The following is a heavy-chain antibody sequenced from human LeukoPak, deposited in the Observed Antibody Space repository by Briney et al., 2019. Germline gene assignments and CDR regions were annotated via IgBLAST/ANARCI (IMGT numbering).Heavy chain of an antibody. Sequence: PSETLSLTCTVSGGSISSGDYYWSWIRQPPGKGLEWIGSIYYSGSTYYNPSLKSRLTISVDTSKNQFSLKLRSVTAADTAVYYCARDSGYSYGPFDYWGQGTLVTVSS. D-gene: IGHD5-18*01. V-gene: IGHV4-30-4*01. J-gene: IGHJ4*02. CDR2: IYYSGST. CDR3: ARDSGYSYGPFDY. CDR1: GGSISSGDYY.